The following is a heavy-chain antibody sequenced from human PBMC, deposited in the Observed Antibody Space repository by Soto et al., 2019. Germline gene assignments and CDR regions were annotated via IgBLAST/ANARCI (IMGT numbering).Heavy chain of an antibody. CDR1: GGYISGYY. V-gene: IGHV4-59*01. D-gene: IGHD3-22*01. Sequence: APLCLTYTVSGGYISGYYWSWIRQFPGKGLEWIGYIHFSGSTDYNPSLKSRVTISVDTSKDQFSLKLTSVTAADTAVYYCARVTESHFSYYDSTSYYYLFDYWGQGTLVTGSS. J-gene: IGHJ4*02. CDR3: ARVTESHFSYYDSTSYYYLFDY. CDR2: IHFSGST.